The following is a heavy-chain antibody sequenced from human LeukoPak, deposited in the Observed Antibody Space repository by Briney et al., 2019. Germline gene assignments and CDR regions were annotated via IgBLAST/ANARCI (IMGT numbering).Heavy chain of an antibody. CDR3: ARGRYSGTTYYFDY. Sequence: GGSLRLSCAASGFTFSTSWMSWVRQVPGKGLEWVANIKKDGSETYYVDSVKGRFTISRDNAKNSLYLQMNSLRAEDAAMYYCARGRYSGTTYYFDYWGQGTLVTVSS. CDR1: GFTFSTSW. J-gene: IGHJ4*02. CDR2: IKKDGSET. D-gene: IGHD5-12*01. V-gene: IGHV3-7*03.